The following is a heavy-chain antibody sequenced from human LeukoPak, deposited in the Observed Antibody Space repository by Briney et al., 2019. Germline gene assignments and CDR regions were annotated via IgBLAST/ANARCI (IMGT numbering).Heavy chain of an antibody. V-gene: IGHV1-18*01. J-gene: IGHJ6*02. CDR2: ISAYNGNT. Sequence: VASVKVSCKASGYTFTSYGISWVRQAPGQGLAWMGWISAYNGNTNYAQKLQGRVTMTTDTSTSTAYMELRSLRSDDTAVYYCARDLRWQLANYGMDVWGQGTTVTVSS. D-gene: IGHD6-6*01. CDR3: ARDLRWQLANYGMDV. CDR1: GYTFTSYG.